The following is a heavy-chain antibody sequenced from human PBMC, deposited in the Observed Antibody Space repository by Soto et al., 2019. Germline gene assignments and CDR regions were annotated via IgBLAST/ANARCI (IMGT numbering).Heavy chain of an antibody. CDR2: IYYSGIA. D-gene: IGHD6-6*01. V-gene: IGHV4-30-4*01. CDR3: ASAGRSDGNSSPARFDP. Sequence: SETLSLTCSVSRGSIKNGDYYWSWIGQPPGKGLEWVGFIYYSGIAYYNPSLRSRLSISVDTPRNKFSLTLSRVTSADTAVYYCASAGRSDGNSSPARFDPWGQGTLVTVSS. J-gene: IGHJ5*02. CDR1: RGSIKNGDYY.